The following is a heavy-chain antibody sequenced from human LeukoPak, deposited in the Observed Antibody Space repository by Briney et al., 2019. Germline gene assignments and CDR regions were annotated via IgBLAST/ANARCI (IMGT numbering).Heavy chain of an antibody. D-gene: IGHD3-10*01. Sequence: GASVKVSCKASGYSFTGYYMQRVRQAPGQGLEWMGWINHNSGGTNYAQKFQGRVTMTRDTSISTAYMELSRLRSDDTAVYYCARDLGQKEFYYGSSFGDSYMDVWGKGTTVTISS. J-gene: IGHJ6*03. CDR3: ARDLGQKEFYYGSSFGDSYMDV. V-gene: IGHV1-2*02. CDR1: GYSFTGYY. CDR2: INHNSGGT.